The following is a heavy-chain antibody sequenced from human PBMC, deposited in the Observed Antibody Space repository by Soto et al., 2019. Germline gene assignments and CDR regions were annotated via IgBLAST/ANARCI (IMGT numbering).Heavy chain of an antibody. CDR2: IIPIFGTA. CDR3: ASPSHWNDVVGMDV. V-gene: IGHV1-69*13. J-gene: IGHJ6*02. CDR1: GGTLSSYA. Sequence: GASVKVSWEAAGGTLSSYAMSWVRQGPGQGLEWMGGIIPIFGTANYAQKFQGRVTITADESTSTAYMELSSLRSEDTAVYSCASPSHWNDVVGMDVWGQGTTVTVSS. D-gene: IGHD1-1*01.